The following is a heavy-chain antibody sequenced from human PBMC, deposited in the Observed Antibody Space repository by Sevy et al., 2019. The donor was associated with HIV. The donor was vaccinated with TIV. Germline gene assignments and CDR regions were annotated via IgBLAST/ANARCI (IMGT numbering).Heavy chain of an antibody. V-gene: IGHV3-30*18. CDR3: AKDTGISGYDHYGLDV. J-gene: IGHJ6*02. CDR1: GFTFSNYG. Sequence: GGSLRLSCVASGFTFSNYGTHWVRQAPGKGLEWVAITSYNEGGENYADSVKGRFTISRDNSKNTVYLQMYRLTTEDTGVYYCAKDTGISGYDHYGLDVWGQGTTVTVSS. CDR2: TSYNEGGE. D-gene: IGHD5-12*01.